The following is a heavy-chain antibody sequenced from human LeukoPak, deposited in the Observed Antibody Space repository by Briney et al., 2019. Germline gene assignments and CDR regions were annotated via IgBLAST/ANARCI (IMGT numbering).Heavy chain of an antibody. Sequence: PGGSLRLSCAASGFTFSSYWMSWVRQAPGKGLEWVANIKQDGSEKYYVDSVKGRFTISRDNAKNSLYLQMNSLRAEDTAVYYCARPGGGSGWYGLFDYWGQGTLGTVSS. V-gene: IGHV3-7*01. D-gene: IGHD6-19*01. J-gene: IGHJ4*02. CDR2: IKQDGSEK. CDR3: ARPGGGSGWYGLFDY. CDR1: GFTFSSYW.